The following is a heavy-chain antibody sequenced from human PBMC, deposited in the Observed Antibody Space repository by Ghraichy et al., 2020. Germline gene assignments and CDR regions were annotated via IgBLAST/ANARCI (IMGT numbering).Heavy chain of an antibody. CDR3: AKDAPDPPAPAVAGAVLSAFDI. CDR2: ISGSGGST. Sequence: GGSLRLSCAASGFTFSSYAMSWVRQAPGKGLEWVSAISGSGGSTYYADSVKGRFTISRDNSKNTLYLQMNSLRAEDTAVYYCAKDAPDPPAPAVAGAVLSAFDIWGQGTMVTVSS. CDR1: GFTFSSYA. V-gene: IGHV3-23*01. J-gene: IGHJ3*02. D-gene: IGHD6-19*01.